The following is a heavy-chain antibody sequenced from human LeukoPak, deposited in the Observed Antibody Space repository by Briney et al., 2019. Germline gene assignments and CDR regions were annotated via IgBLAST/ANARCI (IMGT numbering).Heavy chain of an antibody. J-gene: IGHJ4*02. Sequence: GGSLRLSWAASGFTFSSYAMSWVRQAPGKGLEWVSAISGSGGSTYYADYVKGRFTISRDNSKNTLYLQMNSLRAEDTAVYYCAKDRGDMGYYDSSGYEGYWGQGTLVTVSS. CDR3: AKDRGDMGYYDSSGYEGY. CDR1: GFTFSSYA. V-gene: IGHV3-23*01. D-gene: IGHD3-22*01. CDR2: ISGSGGST.